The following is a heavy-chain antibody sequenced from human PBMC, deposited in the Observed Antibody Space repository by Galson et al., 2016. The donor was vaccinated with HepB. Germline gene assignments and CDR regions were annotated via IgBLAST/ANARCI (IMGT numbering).Heavy chain of an antibody. CDR1: GFAFSSFG. CDR2: INSLGIAT. J-gene: IGHJ6*02. CDR3: VRTPLAYFGGDV. D-gene: IGHD2/OR15-2a*01. Sequence: SLRLSCAASGFAFSSFGMHWVRQAPGKGLEYVSQINSLGIATFYADSVKGRFTISRDASKNTVYPQMSSLRAEDTAVYYCVRTPLAYFGGDVWGQGTTVTVSS. V-gene: IGHV3-64D*06.